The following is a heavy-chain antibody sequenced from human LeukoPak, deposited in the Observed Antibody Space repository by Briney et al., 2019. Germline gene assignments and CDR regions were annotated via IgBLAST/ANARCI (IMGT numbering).Heavy chain of an antibody. V-gene: IGHV1-46*01. CDR2: INPSGGST. J-gene: IGHJ5*02. Sequence: ASVKVSCKASGYTFTSYFMHWVRQAPGQGLEWMGIINPSGGSTSYAQKFQGRVTMARDMSTSTVYMELSSLRSEDTAVYYCAREGVADSYDSSAYGNWFDPWGQGTLVAVPS. CDR1: GYTFTSYF. CDR3: AREGVADSYDSSAYGNWFDP. D-gene: IGHD3-22*01.